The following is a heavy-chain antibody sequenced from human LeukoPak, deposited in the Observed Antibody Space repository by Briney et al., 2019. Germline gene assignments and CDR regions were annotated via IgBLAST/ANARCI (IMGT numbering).Heavy chain of an antibody. V-gene: IGHV4-59*01. D-gene: IGHD3-10*01. CDR2: IYYSGST. J-gene: IGHJ5*02. Sequence: PSETLSLTCTVSGGSISSYYWSWIRQPPGKGLEWIGHIYYSGSTNYNPSLKSRVTISVDTSKNQFSLKLSSVTAADTAVCYCARAAGFAFDPWGQGTLVTVRS. CDR3: ARAAGFAFDP. CDR1: GGSISSYY.